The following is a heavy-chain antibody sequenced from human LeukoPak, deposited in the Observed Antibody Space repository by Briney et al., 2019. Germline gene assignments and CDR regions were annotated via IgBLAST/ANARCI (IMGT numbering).Heavy chain of an antibody. CDR1: GGSISSSSYY. CDR2: IYYSGST. Sequence: PSETLSLTCTVSGGSISSSSYYWGWIRQPPGKGLEWIGSIYYSGSTYYNPSLKSRVTISVDTSKNQFSLKLSSVTAADTAVYYCAAAYYDFWSGYYTRGWFDPWGQGTLVTVSS. J-gene: IGHJ5*02. V-gene: IGHV4-39*07. CDR3: AAAYYDFWSGYYTRGWFDP. D-gene: IGHD3-3*01.